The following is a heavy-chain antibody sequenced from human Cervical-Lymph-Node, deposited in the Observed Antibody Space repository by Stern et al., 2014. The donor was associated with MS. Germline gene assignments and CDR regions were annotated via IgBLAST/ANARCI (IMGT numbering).Heavy chain of an antibody. J-gene: IGHJ6*02. Sequence: MQLVESGGGVVQPGRSLRLSCAASGFTFNTYGMHWIRQAPGKGLEWVTIISFDGRNEYYADSVKGRFTISRDNSKNTLYLQMNSLRAEDTAVYYCVSNPLDMWGQGTTVTVSS. V-gene: IGHV3-30*03. CDR2: ISFDGRNE. CDR3: VSNPLDM. CDR1: GFTFNTYG.